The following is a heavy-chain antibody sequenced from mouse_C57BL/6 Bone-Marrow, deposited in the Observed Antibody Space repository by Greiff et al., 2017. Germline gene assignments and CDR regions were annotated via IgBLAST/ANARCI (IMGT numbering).Heavy chain of an antibody. D-gene: IGHD2-5*01. V-gene: IGHV14-3*01. CDR3: ASPSYYSNYDYYAMDY. CDR1: GFNIKNTY. Sequence: EVQLQQSVAELVRPGASVKLSCTASGFNIKNTYMHWVKQRPEQGLEWIGRIDPANGNTKYAPKFQGKATITADTSSNTAYLQLSSLTSEDTAIYYCASPSYYSNYDYYAMDYWGQGTSVTVSS. CDR2: IDPANGNT. J-gene: IGHJ4*01.